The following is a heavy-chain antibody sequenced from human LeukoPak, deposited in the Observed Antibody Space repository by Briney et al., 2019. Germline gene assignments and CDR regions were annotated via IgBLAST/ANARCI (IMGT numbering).Heavy chain of an antibody. V-gene: IGHV4-34*01. CDR3: ARAKGYVWGSSTYYFDY. Sequence: SETLSLTCTVSGGSISSYYWSWIRQPPGKGLEWIGEINHSGSTNYNPSLKSRVTISVDTSKNQFSLKLSPVTAADTAVYYCARAKGYVWGSSTYYFDYWGQGTLVTVSS. D-gene: IGHD3-16*01. CDR2: INHSGST. J-gene: IGHJ4*02. CDR1: GGSISSYY.